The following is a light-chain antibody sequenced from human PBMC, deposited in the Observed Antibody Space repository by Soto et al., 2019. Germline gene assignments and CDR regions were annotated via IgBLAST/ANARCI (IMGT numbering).Light chain of an antibody. Sequence: EIVLTQFPATLSLSPGDRATLSCRASQSVPSYFAWYQHKPGQAPRLLLYDISNRATVIPARFTDSGSVIDLTLTIISLEPEDSAVYYCQKRNDWPRNTIGQGTKLQI. CDR1: QSVPSY. J-gene: IGKJ2*01. CDR3: QKRNDWPRNT. V-gene: IGKV3-11*01. CDR2: DIS.